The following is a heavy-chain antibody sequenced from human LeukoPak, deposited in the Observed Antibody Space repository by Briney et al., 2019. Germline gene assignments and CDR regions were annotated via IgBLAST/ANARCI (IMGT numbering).Heavy chain of an antibody. CDR3: AKDPMAFYDFWSGWGFDP. CDR2: ISGSGGST. Sequence: GGSLRLSCAASGFTFSSYAMSWVRQAPGKGLEWVSAISGSGGSTYYADSVKGRFTISRDNSKNTLYLQMNSLRAEDTAVYYRAKDPMAFYDFWSGWGFDPWGQGTLVTVSS. J-gene: IGHJ5*02. CDR1: GFTFSSYA. V-gene: IGHV3-23*01. D-gene: IGHD3-3*01.